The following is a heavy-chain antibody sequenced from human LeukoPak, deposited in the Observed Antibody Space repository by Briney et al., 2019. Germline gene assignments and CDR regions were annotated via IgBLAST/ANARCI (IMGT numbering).Heavy chain of an antibody. J-gene: IGHJ4*02. Sequence: GGSLRLSCAASGFTFSSYSMNWVRQALGKGLEWGSYISSSSSTIYYADSVKGRFTISRENAKNSLYLQMNSLRAEDTAVYYCARLTDYYDRRGYLDYWGQGTLVTVSS. CDR2: ISSSSSTI. CDR1: GFTFSSYS. CDR3: ARLTDYYDRRGYLDY. V-gene: IGHV3-48*01. D-gene: IGHD3-22*01.